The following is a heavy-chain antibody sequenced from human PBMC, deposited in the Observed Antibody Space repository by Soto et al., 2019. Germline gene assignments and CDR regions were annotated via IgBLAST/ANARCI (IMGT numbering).Heavy chain of an antibody. D-gene: IGHD2-15*01. CDR1: GFTFSSYS. CDR2: ISGSSGST. J-gene: IGHJ4*02. Sequence: EVQLVESGGGLVKPGGSLRLSCAASGFTFSSYSMNWVRQAPGKGLEWVSAISGSSGSTYYADSVKGRFTISRDNSKNTLYLQMNSLRAEDTAVYYCAKGAVLVVAASDYWGQGTLVTVSS. V-gene: IGHV3-23*04. CDR3: AKGAVLVVAASDY.